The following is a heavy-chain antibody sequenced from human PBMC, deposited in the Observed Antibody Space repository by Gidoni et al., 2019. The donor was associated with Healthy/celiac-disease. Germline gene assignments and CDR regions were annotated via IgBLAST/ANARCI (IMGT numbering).Heavy chain of an antibody. Sequence: EVQLLESGGGLVQPGGSLRLSCAASGFTFSSYAMSWVRQAPGKGLEWVSAISGSGGSTYYADSVKGRFTISRDNSKNTLYLQMNSLRAEDTAVYYCAGRYGDYPYYFDYWGQGTLVTVSS. V-gene: IGHV3-23*01. CDR1: GFTFSSYA. CDR3: AGRYGDYPYYFDY. J-gene: IGHJ4*02. CDR2: ISGSGGST. D-gene: IGHD4-17*01.